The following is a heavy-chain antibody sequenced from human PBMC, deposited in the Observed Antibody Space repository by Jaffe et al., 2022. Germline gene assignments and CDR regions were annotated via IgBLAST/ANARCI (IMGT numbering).Heavy chain of an antibody. V-gene: IGHV4-39*01. Sequence: QLQLQESGPGLVKPSETLSLTCTVSGGSISSSSYYWGWIRQPPGKGLEWIGSIYYSGSTYYNPSLKSRVTISVDTSKNQFSLKLSSVTAADTAVYYCARPVPTLRYFDWLPKGVDDAFDIWGQGTMVTVSS. CDR3: ARPVPTLRYFDWLPKGVDDAFDI. J-gene: IGHJ3*02. CDR1: GGSISSSSYY. CDR2: IYYSGST. D-gene: IGHD3-9*01.